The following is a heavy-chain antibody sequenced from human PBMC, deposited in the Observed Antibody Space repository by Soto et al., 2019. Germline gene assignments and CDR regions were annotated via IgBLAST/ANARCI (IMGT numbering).Heavy chain of an antibody. Sequence: QVQLVESGGGVVQPGRSLRLSCAASGFTFSSYGMHWVRQAPGKGLEWVAVISYDGSNKYYADSVKVRFTISRDNSKNTLYLQMNSLRAEDTAVYYCANGEGGNPIDYWGQGTLVTVSS. J-gene: IGHJ4*02. D-gene: IGHD2-15*01. CDR2: ISYDGSNK. V-gene: IGHV3-30*18. CDR1: GFTFSSYG. CDR3: ANGEGGNPIDY.